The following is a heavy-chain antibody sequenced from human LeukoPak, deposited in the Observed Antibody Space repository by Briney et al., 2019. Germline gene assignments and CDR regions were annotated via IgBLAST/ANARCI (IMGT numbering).Heavy chain of an antibody. CDR1: GYTFTGYY. J-gene: IGHJ4*02. Sequence: ASVKVSCKASGYTFTGYYMHWVRQAPGQGLEWMGWINPNSGGTNYAQKFQGRVTMTRDTSISTAYMELSRLRSDDTAVYYCARVYDFWSGYYTSWDYWGQGTLVTVSS. D-gene: IGHD3-3*01. CDR3: ARVYDFWSGYYTSWDY. V-gene: IGHV1-2*02. CDR2: INPNSGGT.